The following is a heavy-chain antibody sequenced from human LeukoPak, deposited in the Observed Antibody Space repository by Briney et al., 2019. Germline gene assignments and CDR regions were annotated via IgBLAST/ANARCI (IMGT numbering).Heavy chain of an antibody. CDR3: ARMGIGEFGGALDV. CDR1: GFSMRSYA. CDR2: ISGDGGTT. D-gene: IGHD3-3*01. V-gene: IGHV3-64*01. J-gene: IGHJ6*02. Sequence: PGGSLRLSCAVSGFSMRSYAMHWVRQAPGKGLEYVSSISGDGGTTYYPNSVKDRFTVSRDNSKNTLYLQMGRLRTDDTAVYYCARMGIGEFGGALDVWGQGITVIVSS.